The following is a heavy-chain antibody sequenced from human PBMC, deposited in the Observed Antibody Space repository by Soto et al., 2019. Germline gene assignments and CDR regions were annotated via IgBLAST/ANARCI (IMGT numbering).Heavy chain of an antibody. V-gene: IGHV3-53*01. CDR1: GFTVSSNY. D-gene: IGHD3-22*01. CDR2: IYSGGST. Sequence: GSLRLSCAASGFTVSSNYMSWVRQAPGKGLEWVSVIYSGGSTYYADSVKGRFTISRDNSKNTLYLQMNSLRAEDTAVYYCARARYYYDSSGYSFDYWGQGTLVTVSS. CDR3: ARARYYYDSSGYSFDY. J-gene: IGHJ4*02.